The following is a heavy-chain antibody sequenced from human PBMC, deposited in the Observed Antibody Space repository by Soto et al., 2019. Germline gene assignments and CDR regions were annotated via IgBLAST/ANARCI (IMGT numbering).Heavy chain of an antibody. J-gene: IGHJ3*02. CDR2: VNAGGGST. D-gene: IGHD3-22*01. V-gene: IGHV3-23*01. Sequence: GGSLRLSCAASGFIFSSYAMSWVRQAPGKGLEWVSTVNAGGGSTYSADSVKGRFTISRDNAKNTLYLQMNSLRAEDTAVYYCARDRNYYDSSGHDAFDIWGQGTMVTVSS. CDR1: GFIFSSYA. CDR3: ARDRNYYDSSGHDAFDI.